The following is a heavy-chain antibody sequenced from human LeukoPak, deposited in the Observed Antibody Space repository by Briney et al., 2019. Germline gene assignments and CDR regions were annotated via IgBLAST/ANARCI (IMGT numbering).Heavy chain of an antibody. J-gene: IGHJ3*02. Sequence: GGCLRLSCAASGFTFSSYWMHWVRQAPGKGLVWVSGINSDGSSTSYADSVKGRFTISRDNAKNTLYLQMNSLRAEDTAVYYCARVAPGAFDIWGQGTMVTVSS. V-gene: IGHV3-74*01. D-gene: IGHD3-10*01. CDR2: INSDGSST. CDR3: ARVAPGAFDI. CDR1: GFTFSSYW.